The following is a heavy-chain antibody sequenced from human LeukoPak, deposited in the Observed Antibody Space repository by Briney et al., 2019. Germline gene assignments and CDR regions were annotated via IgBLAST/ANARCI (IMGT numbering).Heavy chain of an antibody. Sequence: SETLSLTCAVSGYSISSGYYWGWIRQPPGKGLEWIGSIYHSGSTYYNPSLKSRVTISVDTSKNQFSLKLSSVTAADTAVCYCARVGRYFDWLSLDYWGQGTLVTVSS. CDR1: GYSISSGYY. D-gene: IGHD3-9*01. V-gene: IGHV4-38-2*01. J-gene: IGHJ4*02. CDR3: ARVGRYFDWLSLDY. CDR2: IYHSGST.